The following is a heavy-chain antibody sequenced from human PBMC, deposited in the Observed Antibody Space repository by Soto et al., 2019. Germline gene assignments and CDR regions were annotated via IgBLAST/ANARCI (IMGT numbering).Heavy chain of an antibody. CDR1: GYTFSGYY. D-gene: IGHD5-12*01. V-gene: IGHV1-2*02. J-gene: IGHJ6*02. CDR2: INPNTGGT. CDR3: ARDGEWLQRYYYYYNGMDV. Sequence: ASVKVSCKASGYTFSGYYMYWVRQAPGQGLEWMGWINPNTGGTNYGQKSQGRVTMTRDTSISTAYMELSRLRSDDTAVYYCARDGEWLQRYYYYYNGMDVWGQGTTVTV.